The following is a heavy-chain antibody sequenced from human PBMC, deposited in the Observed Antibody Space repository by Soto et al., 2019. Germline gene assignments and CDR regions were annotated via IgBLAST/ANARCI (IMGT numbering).Heavy chain of an antibody. CDR1: GDRVSSNSAA. CDR2: TYYRSKWYN. V-gene: IGHV6-1*01. CDR3: ARTPKAGSYYYYYYMDV. J-gene: IGHJ6*03. Sequence: SQTLSLTCAISGDRVSSNSAAWNWIRQSPSRGLEWLGRTYYRSKWYNDYAVSVKSRITINPDTSKNQFSLQLNSVTPEATAVYYCARTPKAGSYYYYYYMDVWGKGTTVTVSS. D-gene: IGHD6-25*01.